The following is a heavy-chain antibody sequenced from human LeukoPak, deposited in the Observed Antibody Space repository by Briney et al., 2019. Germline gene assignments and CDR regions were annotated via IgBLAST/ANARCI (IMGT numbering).Heavy chain of an antibody. D-gene: IGHD3-9*01. V-gene: IGHV1-2*02. CDR3: AKDKGTYTLTGYYLDS. J-gene: IGHJ4*02. Sequence: ASVKVSCKASGYTFTNYYMHWVRQAPGQGLEWMGWINPNSGGTNYAQKFQGRVTMTRETSISTAYMELSRLRSDDTAMYYCAKDKGTYTLTGYYLDSWGQGILVTVSS. CDR2: INPNSGGT. CDR1: GYTFTNYY.